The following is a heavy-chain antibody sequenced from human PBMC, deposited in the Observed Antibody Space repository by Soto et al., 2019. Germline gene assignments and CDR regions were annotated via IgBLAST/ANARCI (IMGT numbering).Heavy chain of an antibody. CDR1: GGTIHSGCSS. CDR2: IYHSGST. J-gene: IGHJ5*02. CDR3: ARGALLDP. Sequence: TLSLTCAVSGGTIHSGCSSWSWIRQPPGKGLEWIGNIYHSGSTSYNPSLKSRATISLDTSENLFSLRLTSVTAADTAVYYCARGALLDPWGQGTLVTVSS. V-gene: IGHV4-30-2*01.